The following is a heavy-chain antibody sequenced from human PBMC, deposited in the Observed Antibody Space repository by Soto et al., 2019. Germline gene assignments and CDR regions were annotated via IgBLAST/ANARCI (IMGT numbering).Heavy chain of an antibody. J-gene: IGHJ6*02. Sequence: EVQLVESGGGLVKPGGSLRLSCAASGFTFSNAWMSWVRQAPGKGLEWVGRIKSKTDGGTTDYAAPVKGRFTISRDDSKNTLYLQMNSLKTEDTAVYYCTTLAYCGGDCYYYYYGMDVWGQGTTVTVSS. CDR1: GFTFSNAW. D-gene: IGHD2-21*02. CDR2: IKSKTDGGTT. V-gene: IGHV3-15*01. CDR3: TTLAYCGGDCYYYYYGMDV.